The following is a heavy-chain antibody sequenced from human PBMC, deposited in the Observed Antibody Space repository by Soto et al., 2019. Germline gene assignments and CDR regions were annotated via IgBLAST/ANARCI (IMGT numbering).Heavy chain of an antibody. CDR3: ARDRHTRCCFEDYYYYYGMDV. CDR2: ISSSSSYT. J-gene: IGHJ6*02. CDR1: GFHFSDYY. D-gene: IGHD2-2*01. Sequence: GGSLRLSCAASGFHFSDYYMSWIRQAPGKGLEWVSYISSSSSYTNYADSVKGRFTISRDNAKNSLYLRMNSLRAEDTAVYYCARDRHTRCCFEDYYYYYGMDVWGQGTTVTVSS. V-gene: IGHV3-11*05.